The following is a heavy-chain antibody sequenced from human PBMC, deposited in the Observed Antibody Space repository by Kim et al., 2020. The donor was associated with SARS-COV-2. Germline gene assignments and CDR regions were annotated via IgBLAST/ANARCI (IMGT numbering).Heavy chain of an antibody. Sequence: SGPTLVKPTQTLTLTCTFSGFSLTPSGVGVGWIRQPPGKALEWLALIYWDDDRRYSPSLKSRLTITKDTSKNQVVLTVTNMDPVDTATYYCAHRHGSCSGGSCYGLGLFDYWGQGTLVTVSS. CDR3: AHRHGSCSGGSCYGLGLFDY. V-gene: IGHV2-5*02. CDR2: IYWDDDR. D-gene: IGHD2-15*01. J-gene: IGHJ4*02. CDR1: GFSLTPSGVG.